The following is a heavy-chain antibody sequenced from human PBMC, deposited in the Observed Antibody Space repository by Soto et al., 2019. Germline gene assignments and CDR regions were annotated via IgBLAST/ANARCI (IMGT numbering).Heavy chain of an antibody. CDR2: TYYRSKWYN. J-gene: IGHJ4*02. CDR1: GDSFSSNSAA. V-gene: IGHV6-1*01. Sequence: QPLSLTCAISGDSFSSNSAAWNWIRQSPSRGLEWLGRTYYRSKWYNDYAVSVKSRITINPDTSKNQFSLQLNSVAPEDTAVYYCARQPGYGSGSYYSALDYWGQGTLVTVSS. D-gene: IGHD3-10*01. CDR3: ARQPGYGSGSYYSALDY.